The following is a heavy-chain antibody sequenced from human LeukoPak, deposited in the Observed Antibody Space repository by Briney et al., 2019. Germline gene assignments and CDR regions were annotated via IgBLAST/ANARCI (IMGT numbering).Heavy chain of an antibody. V-gene: IGHV3-23*01. Sequence: GGSLRLSCAASGFTFSSYAMSWVRQAPGKELEWVSVISGSGDSTYYADSVKGRFTISRDNSKNTLFLQMNSLRAEDTAVYYCAKLKTTSCYAYIDYWGQGTLITVSS. D-gene: IGHD3-16*01. CDR2: ISGSGDST. CDR3: AKLKTTSCYAYIDY. J-gene: IGHJ4*02. CDR1: GFTFSSYA.